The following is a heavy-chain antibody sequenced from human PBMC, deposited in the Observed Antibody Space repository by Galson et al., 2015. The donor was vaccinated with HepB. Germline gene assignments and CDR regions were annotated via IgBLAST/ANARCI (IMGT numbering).Heavy chain of an antibody. V-gene: IGHV3-48*01. J-gene: IGHJ4*02. D-gene: IGHD3-10*01. CDR2: INSISSAT. Sequence: SLRLSCAVSGFDFSSYSMNWVRQAPGKGLEWVSYINSISSATFYADSVKGRFTISRDNAKNSLYLQMNSLRAEDTAVYYCARDLGYYFDYWGQGALVTVSS. CDR1: GFDFSSYS. CDR3: ARDLGYYFDY.